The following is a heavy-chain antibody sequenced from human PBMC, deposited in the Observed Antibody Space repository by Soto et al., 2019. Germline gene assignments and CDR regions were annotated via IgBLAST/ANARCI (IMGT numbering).Heavy chain of an antibody. J-gene: IGHJ4*02. V-gene: IGHV4-34*01. D-gene: IGHD3-3*01. CDR3: AKGITIFGVVIISTYYFDY. CDR2: INHSGST. Sequence: SETLSLTCAVYGGSFSGYYWSWIRQPPGKGLEWIGEINHSGSTNYNPSLKNRVTISLDTSKNKFSLKLSSVTAADTAVYYCAKGITIFGVVIISTYYFDYWGQGTLVTVSS. CDR1: GGSFSGYY.